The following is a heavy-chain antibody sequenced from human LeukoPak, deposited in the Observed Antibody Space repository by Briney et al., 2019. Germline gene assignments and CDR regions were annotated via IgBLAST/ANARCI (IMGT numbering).Heavy chain of an antibody. CDR1: GDTFTTYA. V-gene: IGHV1-2*02. D-gene: IGHD2-8*01. CDR2: INPNSGDT. J-gene: IGHJ6*03. Sequence: ASVKVSCKASGDTFTTYAIIWVRQAPGQGLEWMGWINPNSGDTKYAQKFQGRVTMTRATSISTAYMELTRLRSDDTAVYYCARGGLRVMVYRLYYMDVWGKGTTVTVSS. CDR3: ARGGLRVMVYRLYYMDV.